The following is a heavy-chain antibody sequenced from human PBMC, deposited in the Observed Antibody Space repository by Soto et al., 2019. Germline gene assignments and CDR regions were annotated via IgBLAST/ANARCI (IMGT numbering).Heavy chain of an antibody. CDR1: GFSLSDGRMG. D-gene: IGHD3-16*01. CDR3: ARALRGISVYSFGVPVYYYGLDV. Sequence: QVTLKESGPVLVKPTETLTLTCTVSGFSLSDGRMGVTWIRQPPGKALEWLAHIFWNVEESHDDKCYTPSLKRRLSISDDTSKSQVVLTMTNVDPADTGTYFCARALRGISVYSFGVPVYYYGLDVWGHGTTVTV. V-gene: IGHV2-26*01. CDR2: IFWNVEE. J-gene: IGHJ6*02.